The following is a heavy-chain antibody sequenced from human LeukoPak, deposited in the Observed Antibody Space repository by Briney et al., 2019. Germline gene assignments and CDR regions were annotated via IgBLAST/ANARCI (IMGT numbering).Heavy chain of an antibody. CDR1: GFTFNSYA. V-gene: IGHV3-30*04. J-gene: IGHJ4*02. Sequence: GGSLRLSCAASGFTFNSYAMNWVRQAPGKGLEWVAVISYDGMTKYYADSVKGRFTISRDNSKNTLYLQMNSLRVEDTAVYFCIRSLMGTTDYWGQGTLVSVSS. CDR2: ISYDGMTK. CDR3: IRSLMGTTDY. D-gene: IGHD7-27*01.